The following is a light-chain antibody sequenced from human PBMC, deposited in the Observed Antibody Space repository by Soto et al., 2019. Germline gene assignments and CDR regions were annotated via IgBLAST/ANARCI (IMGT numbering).Light chain of an antibody. V-gene: IGKV4-1*01. J-gene: IGKJ2*01. Sequence: DIVMTQSPDSLAVSLGERATINCKSSQSVLYSSNNKNYLAWYQQRPGQPPKLLIYWASTRESGVPDRFSGSGFGTDFTRTITSLQAEDVAVYYCQQYESTPPTFGQGTKLEIK. CDR1: QSVLYSSNNKNY. CDR3: QQYESTPPT. CDR2: WAS.